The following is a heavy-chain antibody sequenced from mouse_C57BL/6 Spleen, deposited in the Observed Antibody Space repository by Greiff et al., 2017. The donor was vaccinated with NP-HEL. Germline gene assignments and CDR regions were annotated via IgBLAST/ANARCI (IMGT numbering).Heavy chain of an antibody. V-gene: IGHV5-17*01. Sequence: EVQLVESGGGLVKPGGSLKLSCAASGFTFSDYGMHWVRQAPEKGLEWVAYISSGSSTIYYADTVKGRFTISRDNAKNTLFLQMTSLRSEDTAMYYCARRLMVTSPPWFAYWGQGTLVTVSA. CDR1: GFTFSDYG. D-gene: IGHD2-2*01. CDR3: ARRLMVTSPPWFAY. CDR2: ISSGSSTI. J-gene: IGHJ3*01.